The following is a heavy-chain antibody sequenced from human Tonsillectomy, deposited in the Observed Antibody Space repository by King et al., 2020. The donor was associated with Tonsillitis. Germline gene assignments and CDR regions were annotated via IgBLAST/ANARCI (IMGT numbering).Heavy chain of an antibody. CDR3: VKGRAGRAVANLDY. J-gene: IGHJ4*02. V-gene: IGHV3-43D*03. Sequence: QLVQSGGVVVQPGGSLRLSCAASGFTFGDYVMHWVRQDPGKGLQWVSLINGDGGTTYYGNSVKGRFTISRDNSKSSLYLQMNSLRAEDTALYYCVKGRAGRAVANLDYWGQGTLVTVFS. CDR2: INGDGGTT. D-gene: IGHD6-19*01. CDR1: GFTFGDYV.